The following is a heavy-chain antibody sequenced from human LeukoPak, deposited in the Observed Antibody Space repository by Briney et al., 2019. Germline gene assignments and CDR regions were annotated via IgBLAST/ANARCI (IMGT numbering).Heavy chain of an antibody. Sequence: GGSLRLSCAASGCTVNNNYMTWVRQAPGKGLELVSVLYGNGITYYADSVKGRFTISRDGSKNTLYLQMNSLRAEDTAIYYCARGITMMIVAPGYWGQGTLVTVSS. D-gene: IGHD3-22*01. CDR3: ARGITMMIVAPGY. CDR1: GCTVNNNY. V-gene: IGHV3-53*01. J-gene: IGHJ4*02. CDR2: LYGNGIT.